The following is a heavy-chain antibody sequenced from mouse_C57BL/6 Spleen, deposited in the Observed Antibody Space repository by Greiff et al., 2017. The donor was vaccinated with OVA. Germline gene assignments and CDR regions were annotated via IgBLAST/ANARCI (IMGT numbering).Heavy chain of an antibody. D-gene: IGHD1-1*02. CDR1: GYTFTSYG. V-gene: IGHV1-81*01. CDR3: AREDVGGRYSDV. J-gene: IGHJ1*03. CDR2: IYPRSGNT. Sequence: QVQLQQSGAELARPGASVKLSCKASGYTFTSYGISWVKQRTGQGLEWIGEIYPRSGNTYYNEKFKGKATLTADKSSSTAYMELRSLTSEDSAVYFCAREDVGGRYSDVWGTGTTVTVSS.